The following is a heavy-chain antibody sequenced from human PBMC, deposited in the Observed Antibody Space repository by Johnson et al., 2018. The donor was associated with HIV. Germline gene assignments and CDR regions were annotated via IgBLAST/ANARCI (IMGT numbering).Heavy chain of an antibody. J-gene: IGHJ3*02. CDR2: ISNSGGSK. CDR1: GFTFSSYW. D-gene: IGHD1-26*01. CDR3: ARLDRRSGGYDPGAFDI. Sequence: VQLVESGGGVVQPGRSLRLSCAASGFTFSSYWMTWVRQAPGKGLEWVSYISNSGGSKYYADSVKGRFTISRDHAQNSLYLQMNSLGAGDTALDYCARLDRRSGGYDPGAFDIWGQGTMGTVSS. V-gene: IGHV3-48*04.